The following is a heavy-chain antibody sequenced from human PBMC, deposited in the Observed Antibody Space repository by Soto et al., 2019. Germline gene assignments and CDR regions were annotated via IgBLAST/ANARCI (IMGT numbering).Heavy chain of an antibody. CDR3: VRDSDRDY. Sequence: EVQLVESGGGLVQPGGSLRLSCAASGFNFNSYWMQWVRHAPGKGLEWVSRIDGDEDSNTNYEDAVKGRFTISRDNVKNPLYLEMNSRGAEYTAVYYCVRDSDRDYWVQGTVVTVSS. V-gene: IGHV3-74*01. CDR1: GFNFNSYW. D-gene: IGHD1-26*01. CDR2: IDGDEDSNT. J-gene: IGHJ4*02.